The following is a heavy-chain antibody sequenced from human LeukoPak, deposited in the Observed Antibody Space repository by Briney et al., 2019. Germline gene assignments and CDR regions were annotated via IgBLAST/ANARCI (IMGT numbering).Heavy chain of an antibody. CDR1: GFTFNTST. CDR3: AKGGHHFKPFYN. V-gene: IGHV3-23*01. J-gene: IGHJ4*01. CDR2: IHAGGSDP. Sequence: GGSLRLSSADPGFTFNTSTMAWVRPAPGKGLEWGSSIHAGGSDPFCADSVQGRCTISRDNSKNTLSLQLNNLRAEDTGVYFCAKGGHHFKPFYNLGPGIPVPVSS.